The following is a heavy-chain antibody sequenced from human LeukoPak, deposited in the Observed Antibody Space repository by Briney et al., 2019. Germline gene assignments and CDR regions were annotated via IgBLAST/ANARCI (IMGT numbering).Heavy chain of an antibody. D-gene: IGHD2-2*02. V-gene: IGHV3-74*01. CDR2: INSDGSST. J-gene: IGHJ3*02. CDR3: ARVDCSSTSCYTGDAFDI. CDR1: GFTFSSYW. Sequence: GGSLRLSCAASGFTFSSYWMHWVRQAPGKGLVWVSRINSDGSSTSYADSVKGRFTISRDNAKNTLYLQMHSLRAEDTAVYYCARVDCSSTSCYTGDAFDIWGQGTMVTVSS.